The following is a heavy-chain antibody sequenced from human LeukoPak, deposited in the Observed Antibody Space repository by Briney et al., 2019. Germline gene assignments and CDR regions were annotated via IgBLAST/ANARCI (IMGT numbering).Heavy chain of an antibody. D-gene: IGHD3-22*01. Sequence: PGGSLRLSCAASGFTVSSNYMSWVRQAPGKGLEWVSAISGSGGSTYYADSVKGRFTISRDNAKNSLYLQMNSLRAEDTAVYYCARGAYYYEDWGQGTLVTVSS. CDR2: ISGSGGST. CDR1: GFTVSSNY. V-gene: IGHV3-53*01. J-gene: IGHJ4*02. CDR3: ARGAYYYED.